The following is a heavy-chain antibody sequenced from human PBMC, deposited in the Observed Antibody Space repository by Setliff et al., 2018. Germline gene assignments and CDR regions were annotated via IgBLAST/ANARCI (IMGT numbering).Heavy chain of an antibody. CDR1: GYSISSGYY. CDR2: IYHSGST. J-gene: IGHJ5*02. Sequence: PSETLSLTCTVSGYSISSGYYWGWIRQPPGKGLEWIGSIYHSGSTYYNPSLKSRVTISVDTSKNQFSLKLSSVTAADTAVYYCARGPRPLQLLEWSPYSPNWFDPWGQGTLVTVSS. V-gene: IGHV4-38-2*02. D-gene: IGHD3-3*01. CDR3: ARGPRPLQLLEWSPYSPNWFDP.